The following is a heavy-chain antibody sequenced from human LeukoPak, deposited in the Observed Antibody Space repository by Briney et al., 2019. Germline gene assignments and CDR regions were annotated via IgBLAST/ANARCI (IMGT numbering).Heavy chain of an antibody. Sequence: PGGSLRLSCAAPGFNLSSYAMHWVRQAPGKGLEWVAVISYDGSNKYYADSVKGRFTISRDNSKNTLYLQMNSLRAEDTAVYYCARENNFWSGLWGQGTLVTVSS. CDR2: ISYDGSNK. J-gene: IGHJ4*02. CDR3: ARENNFWSGL. D-gene: IGHD3-3*01. CDR1: GFNLSSYA. V-gene: IGHV3-30*04.